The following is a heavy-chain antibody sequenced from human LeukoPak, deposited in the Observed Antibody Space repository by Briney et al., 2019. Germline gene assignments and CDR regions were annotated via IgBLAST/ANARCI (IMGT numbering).Heavy chain of an antibody. V-gene: IGHV4-59*01. CDR2: IYYSGST. CDR3: ARDNSNYGAFDY. CDR1: GGSISSYY. J-gene: IGHJ4*02. D-gene: IGHD4-11*01. Sequence: SETLSLTCTVSGGSISSYYWSWIRQPPGKGLEWIGYIYYSGSTNYNPSPKSRVTISVDTSKNQFSLKLSSVTAADTAVYYCARDNSNYGAFDYWGQGTLVTVSS.